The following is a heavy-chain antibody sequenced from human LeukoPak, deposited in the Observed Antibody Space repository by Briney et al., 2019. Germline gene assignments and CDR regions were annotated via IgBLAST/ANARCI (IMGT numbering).Heavy chain of an antibody. J-gene: IGHJ4*02. CDR1: GGSMSTYY. D-gene: IGHD1-26*01. CDR2: VYYSGST. CDR3: AREGDYSDRGAEY. Sequence: SETLSLTCTVSGGSMSTYYWSWIRQPPGKGLEGIGYVYYSGSTKYNPSLKTRVTMSVDTSKNQFSLKLSSVTAADTAVYYCAREGDYSDRGAEYWGQGTLVTVSS. V-gene: IGHV4-59*01.